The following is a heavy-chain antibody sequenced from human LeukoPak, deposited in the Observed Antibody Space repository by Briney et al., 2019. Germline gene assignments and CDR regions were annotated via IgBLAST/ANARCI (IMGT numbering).Heavy chain of an antibody. CDR2: IYYSGST. D-gene: IGHD3-22*01. V-gene: IGHV4-59*08. J-gene: IGHJ2*01. Sequence: SETLSLTCTVSGGSISSYYWSWIRQPPGKGLEWIGYIYYSGSTNYNPSLKSRVTISVDTSKNQFSLKLSSVTAADTAVYYCARGYDGSGYYYRNWYFDLWGRGTLVTVSS. CDR1: GGSISSYY. CDR3: ARGYDGSGYYYRNWYFDL.